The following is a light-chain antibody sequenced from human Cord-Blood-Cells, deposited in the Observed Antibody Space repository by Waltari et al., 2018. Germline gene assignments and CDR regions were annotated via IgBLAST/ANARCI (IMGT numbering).Light chain of an antibody. CDR1: QSVCSY. CDR3: QQRSNWPWT. J-gene: IGKJ1*01. CDR2: DAS. Sequence: ELVLTTSPATLSLFPGERATLSCRASQSVCSYLAWYQQKPGQAHRLLIYDASNRATGIPARFSGSGSGTDVTLTISSLEPEDFAVYYCQQRSNWPWTFGQGTKVEIK. V-gene: IGKV3-11*01.